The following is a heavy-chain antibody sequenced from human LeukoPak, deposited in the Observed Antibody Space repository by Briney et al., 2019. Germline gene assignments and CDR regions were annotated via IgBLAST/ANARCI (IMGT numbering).Heavy chain of an antibody. D-gene: IGHD2-15*01. CDR1: GFTFNNYA. CDR2: ISGGGGST. CDR3: AKDRKICNGGICSRPGFDY. J-gene: IGHJ4*02. Sequence: GGSLRLSCPASGFTFNNYAMSWVRQAPGKGLEWVSAISGGGGSTYYADSVKGRFTISRDISKNTLYLQMNSLRAEDTAVYYCAKDRKICNGGICSRPGFDYWGQGALVTVSS. V-gene: IGHV3-23*01.